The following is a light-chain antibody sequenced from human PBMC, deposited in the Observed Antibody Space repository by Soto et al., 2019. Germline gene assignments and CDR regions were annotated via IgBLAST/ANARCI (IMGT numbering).Light chain of an antibody. CDR2: AAS. Sequence: DIQLTQSPSFLSASVGDRVTITCRASQGISSYLAWYQQKPGKAPNLLIYAASTLQSGVPSRFTGSGSGTEYTLTISSLQPEDFATYYCQQLNSYPLTFXGGTKVDIK. J-gene: IGKJ4*01. CDR1: QGISSY. V-gene: IGKV1-9*01. CDR3: QQLNSYPLT.